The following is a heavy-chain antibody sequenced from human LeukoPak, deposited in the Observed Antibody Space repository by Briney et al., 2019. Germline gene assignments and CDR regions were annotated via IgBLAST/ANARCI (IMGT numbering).Heavy chain of an antibody. D-gene: IGHD1-1*01. CDR2: ISAIGSTQ. CDR3: ARVNWNDDGVDY. J-gene: IGHJ4*02. V-gene: IGHV3-11*01. CDR1: GFTFSDYY. Sequence: GGSLRLSCAASGFTFSDYYMSWIRQAPGKGLQWVSYISAIGSTQDHADSVKGRFTISRDNAKKSVYLQINSLRAEDTAVYYCARVNWNDDGVDYWGQGTLVTVSS.